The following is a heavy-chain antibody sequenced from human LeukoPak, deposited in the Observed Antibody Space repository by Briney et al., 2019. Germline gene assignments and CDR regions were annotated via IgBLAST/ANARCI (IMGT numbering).Heavy chain of an antibody. J-gene: IGHJ5*02. CDR1: GYTFTNYY. V-gene: IGHV1-46*01. Sequence: ASVKVSCKASGYTFTNYYIHWVRQAPGQGLECMGIIDPSGGSTSYAQKFQGRVTMTRDMSTSTVYMELSSLRSEDTAVYYCARGGVGATTYVWFDPWGQGTLVTVSS. D-gene: IGHD1-26*01. CDR3: ARGGVGATTYVWFDP. CDR2: IDPSGGST.